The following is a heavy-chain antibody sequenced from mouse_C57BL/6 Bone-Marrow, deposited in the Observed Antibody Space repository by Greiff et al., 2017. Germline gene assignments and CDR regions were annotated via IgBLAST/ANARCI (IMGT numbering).Heavy chain of an antibody. J-gene: IGHJ4*01. V-gene: IGHV1-64*01. D-gene: IGHD4-1*01. CDR1: GYTFTSYW. CDR2: IHPNSGST. CDR3: ARSLGRVYYAMDY. Sequence: QVQLQQPGAELVKPGASVKLSCKASGYTFTSYWMHWVKQRPGQGLEWIGMIHPNSGSTNYNEKFKSKATLPVDKSSSTAYMQLSSLTSEDSAVYYCARSLGRVYYAMDYWGQGTSVTVSS.